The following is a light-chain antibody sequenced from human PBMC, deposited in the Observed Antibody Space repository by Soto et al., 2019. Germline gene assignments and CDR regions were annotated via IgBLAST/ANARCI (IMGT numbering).Light chain of an antibody. Sequence: EIVLTQSPGTLSLSPGERATLSCRASQSVDKDYLAWYQQKPGQAPRLLIYDASSRATGISNRFSGSGSGTDFTLTISRLEPEDFAVYYCQQYASSPRTFGGGTKVEIK. CDR2: DAS. V-gene: IGKV3-20*01. J-gene: IGKJ4*01. CDR3: QQYASSPRT. CDR1: QSVDKDY.